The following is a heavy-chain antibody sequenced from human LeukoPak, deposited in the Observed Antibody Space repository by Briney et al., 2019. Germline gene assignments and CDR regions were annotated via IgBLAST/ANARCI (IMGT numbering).Heavy chain of an antibody. V-gene: IGHV4-59*08. CDR3: ARHGQGGEVVP. CDR2: IYYSGST. Sequence: PSETLSLTCTVSGGSISYYYWSWIRQPPGKGLELIGYIYYSGSTNYNPSPKSRVTISLDTSKNQFSLKLSSATAADTAVYYCARHGQGGEVVPWGQGILVTVSS. CDR1: GGSISYYY. D-gene: IGHD2-15*01. J-gene: IGHJ5*02.